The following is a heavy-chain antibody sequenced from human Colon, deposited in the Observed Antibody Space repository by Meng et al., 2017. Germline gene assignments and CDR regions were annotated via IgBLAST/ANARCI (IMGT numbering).Heavy chain of an antibody. CDR2: VYRAVGT. D-gene: IGHD7-27*01. CDR3: ATSSLGWGGDAFDI. CDR1: DFTVRDIY. J-gene: IGHJ3*02. Sequence: GGSLRLSCAVPDFTVRDIYMGWVRQFPGKGLEWVAIVYRAVGTYYPDAVKGRFTSSRDNSRDTLYLHMCSLRGDDTAVYYCATSSLGWGGDAFDIWGQGTTVTVSS. V-gene: IGHV3-53*01.